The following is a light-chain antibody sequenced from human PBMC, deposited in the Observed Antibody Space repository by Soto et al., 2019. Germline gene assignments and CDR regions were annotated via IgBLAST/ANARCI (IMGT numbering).Light chain of an antibody. CDR1: QSVSSY. CDR3: QQRSNWPPT. V-gene: IGKV3-11*01. CDR2: DAS. J-gene: IGKJ1*01. Sequence: EIVLTQSPATLSLSPGERATLSCGASQSVSSYLAWYQQNPGQAPRLLIYDASNRATGIPARFSGSGSGTDFTLTISSLEPEDFAVYYCQQRSNWPPTFGQGTKVEIK.